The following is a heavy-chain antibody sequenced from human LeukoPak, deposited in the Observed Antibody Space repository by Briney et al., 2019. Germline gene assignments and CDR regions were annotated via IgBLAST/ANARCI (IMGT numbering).Heavy chain of an antibody. J-gene: IGHJ5*02. V-gene: IGHV4-59*12. CDR1: GGSISSYY. D-gene: IGHD1-14*01. Sequence: PSETLSLTCTVSGGSISSYYWSWIRQPPGKGLEWIGYIYYSGSTNYNPSLKSRVTISVDTSKNQFSLKLSSVTAADTAVYYCARDRTSLLGPKWFDPWGQGTLVTVSS. CDR2: IYYSGST. CDR3: ARDRTSLLGPKWFDP.